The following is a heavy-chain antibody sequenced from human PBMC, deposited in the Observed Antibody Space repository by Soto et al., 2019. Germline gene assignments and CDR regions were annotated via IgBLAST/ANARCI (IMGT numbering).Heavy chain of an antibody. CDR2: MNPNSGNT. V-gene: IGHV1-8*01. Sequence: ASVKVSCKASGYTFTSYDINWVRQATGQGLEWMGWMNPNSGNTGYAQKFQGRVTMTRNTSISTAYMELSSLRSEDTAVYYCARGINYYASGDDAFDIWAQGTMVT. D-gene: IGHD3-10*01. J-gene: IGHJ3*02. CDR1: GYTFTSYD. CDR3: ARGINYYASGDDAFDI.